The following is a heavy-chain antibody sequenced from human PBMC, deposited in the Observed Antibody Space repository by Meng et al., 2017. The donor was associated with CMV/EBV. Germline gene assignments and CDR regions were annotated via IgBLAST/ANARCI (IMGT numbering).Heavy chain of an antibody. Sequence: QGRVVRAGAGGKKPGSSGTVACRAAGGTFSSDAISWVRQAPGQGLEWMGGIIPIFGTANYAQKFQGRVTITADESTSTAYMELSSLRSEDTAVYYCARGCGGSCFDYWGQGTLVTVSS. CDR2: IIPIFGTA. CDR3: ARGCGGSCFDY. CDR1: GGTFSSDA. V-gene: IGHV1-69*12. D-gene: IGHD2-15*01. J-gene: IGHJ4*02.